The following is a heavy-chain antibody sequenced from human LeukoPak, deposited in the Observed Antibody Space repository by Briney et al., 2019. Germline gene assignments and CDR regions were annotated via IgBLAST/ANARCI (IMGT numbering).Heavy chain of an antibody. D-gene: IGHD4-17*01. CDR3: ARETTTLPNYFDY. V-gene: IGHV4-31*03. CDR2: IYYSGST. CDR1: GGSISSGGYY. Sequence: PSQTLSLTCTVSGGSISSGGYYWSWIRQHPGKGLEWIGYIYYSGSTYYNPSLKSRVTISVDTSKNQFSLKLSSVTAADTAVYYCARETTTLPNYFDYWGQGTLVTVSS. J-gene: IGHJ4*02.